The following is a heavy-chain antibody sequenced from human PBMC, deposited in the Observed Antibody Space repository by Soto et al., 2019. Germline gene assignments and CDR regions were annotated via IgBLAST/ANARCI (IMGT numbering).Heavy chain of an antibody. V-gene: IGHV4-34*01. Sequence: SETLSLTCAVYGGSFSGHSWTWIRQSPGKGLEWIGDINHSGGVNYSPSLKSRVTISLDTSKNQFSLTLSAVTAADTAMYYCSTRAYDTNGYYRFDPWGQGTLVTVSS. J-gene: IGHJ5*01. CDR2: INHSGGV. D-gene: IGHD3-22*01. CDR3: STRAYDTNGYYRFDP. CDR1: GGSFSGHS.